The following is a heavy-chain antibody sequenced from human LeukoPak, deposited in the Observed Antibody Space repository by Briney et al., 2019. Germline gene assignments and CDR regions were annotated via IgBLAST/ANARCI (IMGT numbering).Heavy chain of an antibody. CDR2: INPNSGGT. D-gene: IGHD5-12*01. V-gene: IGHV1-2*04. CDR1: GYTFTGYY. J-gene: IGHJ3*02. CDR3: ARDSGYSGYDFALDI. Sequence: ASVKVSCKASGYTFTGYYMHWVRQAPGQGLEWMGWINPNSGGTNYAQKFQGWVTMTRDTSISTAYMELSRLRSDDTAVYYCARDSGYSGYDFALDIWGQGTMVTVSS.